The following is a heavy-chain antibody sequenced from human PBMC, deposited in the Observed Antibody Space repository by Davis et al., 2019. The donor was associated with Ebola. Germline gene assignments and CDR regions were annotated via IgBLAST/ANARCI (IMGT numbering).Heavy chain of an antibody. CDR1: GYTFTNYG. CDR3: ARESYSYGMDV. D-gene: IGHD2-21*01. Sequence: ASVKVSCKASGYTFTNYGITWVRQAPGQGLEWMGWINPHNGNTNYAQNVQGRVTMTTDTSTSTAYMEVGSLRSDDTAVYYCARESYSYGMDVWGQGTTVTVSS. J-gene: IGHJ6*02. CDR2: INPHNGNT. V-gene: IGHV1-18*04.